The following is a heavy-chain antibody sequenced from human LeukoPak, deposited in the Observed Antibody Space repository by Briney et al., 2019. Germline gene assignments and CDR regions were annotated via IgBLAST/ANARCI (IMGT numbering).Heavy chain of an antibody. V-gene: IGHV4-59*01. D-gene: IGHD5-18*01. CDR3: ARDSGYSYALDY. CDR1: GGSISSYY. Sequence: SETLSLTCTVSGGSISSYYWNWIRQPPGKGLEWIGYIYYSGSTNYNPSLKSRVTISVDTSKNQFSLKLSSVTAADTAVYYCARDSGYSYALDYWGQGTLVTVSS. CDR2: IYYSGST. J-gene: IGHJ4*02.